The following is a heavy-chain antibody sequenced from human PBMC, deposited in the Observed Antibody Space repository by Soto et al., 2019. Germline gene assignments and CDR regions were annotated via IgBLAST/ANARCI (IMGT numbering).Heavy chain of an antibody. Sequence: PGGSLRLSCAASGFTFSSYSMNWVRQAPGKGLEWVSSISSSSSYIYYADSVKGRFTISRDNAKNSLYLQMNSLRAEDTAVYYCARDGDSSSYFDPWGQGTLVTVSS. CDR1: GFTFSSYS. CDR2: ISSSSSYI. CDR3: ARDGDSSSYFDP. V-gene: IGHV3-21*01. J-gene: IGHJ5*02. D-gene: IGHD6-13*01.